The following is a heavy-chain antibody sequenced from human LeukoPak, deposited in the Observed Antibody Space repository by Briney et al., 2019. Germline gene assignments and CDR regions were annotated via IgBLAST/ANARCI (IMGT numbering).Heavy chain of an antibody. V-gene: IGHV3-21*01. Sequence: PGGSLRLSCAASGFTFSSYGMSWVRQAPGKGLEWVSSISSSSIYIYYADSVKGRFTISRDNAKNSLYLQMNSLRAEDTAVYYCASAGDSYFSDSSGYYPFDYWGQGTLVTVSS. CDR1: GFTFSSYG. CDR3: ASAGDSYFSDSSGYYPFDY. J-gene: IGHJ4*02. D-gene: IGHD3-22*01. CDR2: ISSSSIYI.